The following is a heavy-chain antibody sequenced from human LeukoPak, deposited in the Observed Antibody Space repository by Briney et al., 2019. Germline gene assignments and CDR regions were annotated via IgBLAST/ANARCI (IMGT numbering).Heavy chain of an antibody. V-gene: IGHV4-59*08. CDR1: GGSISSYY. CDR3: ARHGGYSSSPKK. CDR2: IYYSGST. Sequence: PSETLSLTCTVSGGSISSYYWSWIRQPPGKGLEWIGYIYYSGSTNYNPSLKSRVTISVDTSKNQFSLKLSSVTAADTAVYYCARHGGYSSSPKKWGQGTLVTVSS. D-gene: IGHD6-6*01. J-gene: IGHJ4*02.